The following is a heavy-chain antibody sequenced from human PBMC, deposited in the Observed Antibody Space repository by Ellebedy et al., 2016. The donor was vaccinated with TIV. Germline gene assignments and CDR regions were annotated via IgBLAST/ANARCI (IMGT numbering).Heavy chain of an antibody. Sequence: GESLKISCKGSGYSFTTYWITWVRQMPGKGLEWMGRIDPSDSHTNYSPSFQGHVIISADKSISTAYLQWGSLKASDTAMYYCARHRGYSFSPLNYWGQGTLVTVSS. V-gene: IGHV5-10-1*01. J-gene: IGHJ4*02. CDR2: IDPSDSHT. CDR3: ARHRGYSFSPLNY. D-gene: IGHD5-12*01. CDR1: GYSFTTYW.